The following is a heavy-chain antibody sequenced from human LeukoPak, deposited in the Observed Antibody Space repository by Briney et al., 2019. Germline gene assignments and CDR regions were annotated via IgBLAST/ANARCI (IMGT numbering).Heavy chain of an antibody. CDR3: ARVWIVVVTAILGDAFDI. CDR1: GFTFSSYG. J-gene: IGHJ3*02. V-gene: IGHV3-48*04. Sequence: GRSLRLSCAASGFTFSSYGMHWVRQAPGKGLEWVSYISSSGSTIYYADSVKGRFTISRDNAKNSLYLQMNSLRAEDTAVYYCARVWIVVVTAILGDAFDIWGQGTMVTVSS. CDR2: ISSSGSTI. D-gene: IGHD2-21*02.